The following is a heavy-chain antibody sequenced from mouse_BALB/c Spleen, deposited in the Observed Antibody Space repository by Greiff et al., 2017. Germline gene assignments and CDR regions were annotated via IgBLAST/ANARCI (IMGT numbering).Heavy chain of an antibody. CDR2: ISYSGST. Sequence: EVQLQESGPGLVKPSQSLSLTCTVTGYSITSDYAWNWIRQFPGNKLEWMGYISYSGSTSYNPSLKSRISITRDTSKNQFFLQLNSVTTEDTATYYCARDGYGAWFAYWGQGTLVTVSA. CDR3: ARDGYGAWFAY. J-gene: IGHJ3*01. V-gene: IGHV3-2*02. CDR1: GYSITSDYA. D-gene: IGHD2-2*01.